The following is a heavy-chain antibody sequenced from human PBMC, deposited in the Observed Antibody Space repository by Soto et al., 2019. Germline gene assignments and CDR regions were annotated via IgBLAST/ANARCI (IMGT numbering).Heavy chain of an antibody. CDR3: ARDKWPPLHDGMDV. D-gene: IGHD5-12*01. CDR1: GYTFTSYY. Sequence: QVQLVQSGAEVKKPGASVKVSCKASGYTFTSYYMHWVRQAPGQGLEWMGIINPSGGSTSYAQNCQGRVTISRDTSTSTVYMELSSLRTEDTAVYYCARDKWPPLHDGMDVWGQGPTVTVSS. CDR2: INPSGGST. V-gene: IGHV1-46*01. J-gene: IGHJ6*02.